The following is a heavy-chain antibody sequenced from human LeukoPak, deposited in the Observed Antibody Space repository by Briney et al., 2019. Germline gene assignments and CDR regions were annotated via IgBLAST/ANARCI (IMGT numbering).Heavy chain of an antibody. CDR1: GYALTDLS. J-gene: IGHJ3*02. V-gene: IGHV1-24*01. Sequence: ASVKVSCKVSGYALTDLSMHWVRQTPEKGLEWMGGIDPEDGEITYAQKFQGRVTMTEDTSTDTAYMEFSSLTSEDTAVYYCATRVLWRILDCFDMWGQGTMVTVSS. D-gene: IGHD3-16*01. CDR2: IDPEDGEI. CDR3: ATRVLWRILDCFDM.